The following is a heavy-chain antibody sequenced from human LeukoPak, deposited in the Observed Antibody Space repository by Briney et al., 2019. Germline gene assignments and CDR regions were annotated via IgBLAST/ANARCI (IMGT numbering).Heavy chain of an antibody. CDR1: GFTFSTYA. D-gene: IGHD4-17*01. V-gene: IGHV3-64*01. J-gene: IGHJ4*02. CDR2: ISSDGDST. Sequence: PGGSLRLSCAASGFTFSTYAMHWVRQAPGKGLEYVSAISSDGDSTYYANSVKGRFTISRDNSKNTLYLQVGSLRAEDMAVYYCARSEQQDFGDYEFDYWGQGTLVTVSS. CDR3: ARSEQQDFGDYEFDY.